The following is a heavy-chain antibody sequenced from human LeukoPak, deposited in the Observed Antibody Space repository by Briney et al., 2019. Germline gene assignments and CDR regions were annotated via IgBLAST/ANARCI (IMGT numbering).Heavy chain of an antibody. Sequence: SETLSLTCTVFGGFISSYYWSWIRQPPGKGLEWIGYIYYSGSTNYNPPLKSRVTISVDTSKNQFSLKLSSVTAADTAVYYCARGVGATLFDYWGQGTLVTVSS. CDR2: IYYSGST. CDR1: GGFISSYY. V-gene: IGHV4-59*01. CDR3: ARGVGATLFDY. J-gene: IGHJ4*02. D-gene: IGHD1-26*01.